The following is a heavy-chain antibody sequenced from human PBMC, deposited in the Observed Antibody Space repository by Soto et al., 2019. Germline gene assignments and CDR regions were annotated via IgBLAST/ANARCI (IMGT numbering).Heavy chain of an antibody. J-gene: IGHJ4*02. CDR3: AKDMSDYVNYPLLDY. CDR1: GFIFSSYG. D-gene: IGHD4-17*01. CDR2: TSYDGSTK. Sequence: QVQLVESGGGVVQPGRSLRLSCAASGFIFSSYGMHWVRQAPGKGLEWVAVTSYDGSTKYYADSVKGRFTISRDNSENTLHLQLNTLRPQHTAVYYCAKDMSDYVNYPLLDYWVRGTLVTVSS. V-gene: IGHV3-30*18.